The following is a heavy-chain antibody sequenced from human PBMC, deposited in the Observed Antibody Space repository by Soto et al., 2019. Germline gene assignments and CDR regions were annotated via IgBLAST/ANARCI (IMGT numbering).Heavy chain of an antibody. CDR1: GFTFSTHA. CDR2: VSFDGSNK. Sequence: QVQLVESGGGVVQPGRSLRLSCAASGFTFSTHAMHWVRQAPGKGLECVAIVSFDGSNKYYADSVKGRFTISRDNSKNTLYLQMSGLTPEDTAFYYCARDQTGITTAGGGRIDRWGQGTRVNVSS. CDR3: ARDQTGITTAGGGRIDR. D-gene: IGHD6-13*01. J-gene: IGHJ5*02. V-gene: IGHV3-30-3*01.